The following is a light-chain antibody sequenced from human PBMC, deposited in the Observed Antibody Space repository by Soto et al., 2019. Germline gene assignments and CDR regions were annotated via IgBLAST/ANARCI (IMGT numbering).Light chain of an antibody. J-gene: IGKJ4*01. CDR2: AAS. CDR3: QQSYTTPLT. V-gene: IGKV1-39*01. Sequence: DIQMTQSPSSLSASVGDRVTITCRSSRSISNFLNWYQQKPGNAPNLLIYAASSLQTGVPSRFSGSGSGTDFTLTISSLQPEDFATYYCQQSYTTPLTFGGGTTVEIK. CDR1: RSISNF.